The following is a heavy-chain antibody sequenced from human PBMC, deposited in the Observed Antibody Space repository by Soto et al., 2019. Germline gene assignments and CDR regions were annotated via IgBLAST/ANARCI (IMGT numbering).Heavy chain of an antibody. Sequence: SETLSLTCAVYGGSFSGYYWSWIRQPPGKGLEWIGEINHSGSTNYNPSLKSRVTISVDTSKNQFSLKLSSVTAADTAVYYCARGTATLTDYDYIWGSYRFRYFDYWGQGTLVTVSS. CDR1: GGSFSGYY. D-gene: IGHD3-16*02. V-gene: IGHV4-34*01. CDR3: ARGTATLTDYDYIWGSYRFRYFDY. CDR2: INHSGST. J-gene: IGHJ4*02.